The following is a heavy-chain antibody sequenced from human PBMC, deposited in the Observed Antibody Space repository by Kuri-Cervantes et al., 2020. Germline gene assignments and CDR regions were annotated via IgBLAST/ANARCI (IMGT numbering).Heavy chain of an antibody. CDR2: IRQDGSEK. Sequence: GESLKISCVASGFTFSSHWMSWVRQAPGKGLEWLANIRQDGSEKYYVDSVKGRFTISRDNAKNSLYLQMNSLRAEDTAVYYCAREGTVTTSGGYYYYFGLDVWGQGTTVTVSS. CDR1: GFTFSSHW. V-gene: IGHV3-7*01. J-gene: IGHJ6*02. CDR3: AREGTVTTSGGYYYYFGLDV. D-gene: IGHD4-11*01.